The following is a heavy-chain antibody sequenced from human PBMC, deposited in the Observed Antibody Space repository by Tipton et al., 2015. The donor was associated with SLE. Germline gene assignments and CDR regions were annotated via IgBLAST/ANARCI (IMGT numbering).Heavy chain of an antibody. J-gene: IGHJ3*02. D-gene: IGHD2-2*02. V-gene: IGHV4-61*10. Sequence: TLSLTCTVSGDSFSSGSSSWNWVRQPAGKGLEWIGLIYNSGITNYNPSLQSRVTLSVDMSKNQFSLKLTSATAADTAVYYCVRALWLDKDFAVVPPGIRLRAFDIWCQGTMVTVSP. CDR3: VRALWLDKDFAVVPPGIRLRAFDI. CDR2: IYNSGIT. CDR1: GDSFSSGSSS.